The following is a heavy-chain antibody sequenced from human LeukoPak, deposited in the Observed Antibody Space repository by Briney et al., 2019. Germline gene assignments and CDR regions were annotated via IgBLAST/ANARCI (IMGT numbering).Heavy chain of an antibody. V-gene: IGHV3-48*02. CDR3: ARDAYYDFWSGYSLTYYGMDV. Sequence: GGSLRLSCAASGFTFSSYSMNWVRQAPGKGLEWVSYISSSGTIYYADSVKGRFTIPRDNAKNSLYLQMNSLRDEDTAVYYCARDAYYDFWSGYSLTYYGMDVWGQGTTVTVSS. CDR2: ISSSGTI. D-gene: IGHD3-3*01. J-gene: IGHJ6*02. CDR1: GFTFSSYS.